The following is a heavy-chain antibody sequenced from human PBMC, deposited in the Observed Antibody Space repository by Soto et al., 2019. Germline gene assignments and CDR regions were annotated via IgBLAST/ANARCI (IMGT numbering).Heavy chain of an antibody. CDR1: GGSISSYY. CDR3: ARGNIVVVPAAIGTWYYYYGMDL. D-gene: IGHD2-2*02. J-gene: IGHJ6*02. V-gene: IGHV4-4*07. Sequence: PSETLSLTCTVSGGSISSYYWSWIRQPAGKGLEWIGRIYTSGSTNYNPSLKSRVTMSVDTSKNQFSLKLSSVTAADTAVYYCARGNIVVVPAAIGTWYYYYGMDLWGQGTTVTVSS. CDR2: IYTSGST.